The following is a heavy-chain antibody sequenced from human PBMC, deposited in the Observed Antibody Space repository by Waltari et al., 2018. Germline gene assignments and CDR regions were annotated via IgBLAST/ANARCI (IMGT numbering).Heavy chain of an antibody. V-gene: IGHV4-39*01. CDR2: IYYSGST. D-gene: IGHD2-21*02. Sequence: QLQLQESGPGLVKPSETLSLTCTVSGGSISSSSYSWGWIRQPPGKGLEWIGSIYYSGSTYYNPSLKSRVTISVDTSKNQFSLKLSSVTAADTAVYYCMMVATARIDYWGQGTLVTVSS. CDR3: MMVATARIDY. J-gene: IGHJ4*02. CDR1: GGSISSSSYS.